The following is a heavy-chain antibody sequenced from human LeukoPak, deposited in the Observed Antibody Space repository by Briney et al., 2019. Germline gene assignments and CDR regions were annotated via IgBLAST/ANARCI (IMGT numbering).Heavy chain of an antibody. D-gene: IGHD2-2*01. J-gene: IGHJ4*02. CDR2: ISSSSSYI. Sequence: GGSLRLSCAASGFTFSDYYMSWIRQAPGKGLEWVSSISSSSSYIYYADSVKGRFTISRDNAKNSLYLQMNSLRAEDTAVYYCARDLAGYCSSTSCPSFDYWGQGTLVTVSS. V-gene: IGHV3-11*06. CDR3: ARDLAGYCSSTSCPSFDY. CDR1: GFTFSDYY.